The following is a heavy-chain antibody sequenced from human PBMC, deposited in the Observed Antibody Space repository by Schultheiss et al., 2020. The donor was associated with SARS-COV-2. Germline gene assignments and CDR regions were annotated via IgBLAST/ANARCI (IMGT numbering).Heavy chain of an antibody. D-gene: IGHD2-2*02. Sequence: GESLKISCAASGFTFSSYGMHWVRQAPGKGLEWVAVIWYDGSNKYYADSVKARFTISRDNSKNTLYLQMNSLRAEDTAVYYCARDRSYCSSTSCYTGIDYWGQGTLVTVSS. CDR2: IWYDGSNK. CDR3: ARDRSYCSSTSCYTGIDY. CDR1: GFTFSSYG. J-gene: IGHJ4*02. V-gene: IGHV3-33*08.